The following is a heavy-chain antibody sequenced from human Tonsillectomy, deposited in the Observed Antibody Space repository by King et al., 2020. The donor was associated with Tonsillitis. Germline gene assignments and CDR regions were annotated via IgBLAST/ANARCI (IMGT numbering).Heavy chain of an antibody. Sequence: QLQESGPGLVKPSETLSLTCTVSGGSISNSGYYWGWIRQPPGKGLEWIGNIYYSGSTYYNPSLKSRVTIYVDTSKNQFSLKLSSVTAADTAVFYCARLARGRYYDTSGYREYYFDYWGQGTLVTVSS. V-gene: IGHV4-39*01. CDR3: ARLARGRYYDTSGYREYYFDY. J-gene: IGHJ4*02. CDR2: IYYSGST. D-gene: IGHD3-22*01. CDR1: GGSISNSGYY.